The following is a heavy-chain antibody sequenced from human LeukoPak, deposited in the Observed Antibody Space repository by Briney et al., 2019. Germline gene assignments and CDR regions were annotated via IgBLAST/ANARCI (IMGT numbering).Heavy chain of an antibody. Sequence: PGGSLRLSCAASGFTFSSYSMNWVRQAPGKGLEWVSPISSSSSYIYYADSVKGRFTVSRDNAKNSLYLQMNSLKAEDTAVYYCARDVVTEVVTLTTTDSWGQGTLVTVSS. V-gene: IGHV3-21*06. D-gene: IGHD2-21*02. CDR3: ARDVVTEVVTLTTTDS. CDR2: ISSSSSYI. CDR1: GFTFSSYS. J-gene: IGHJ4*02.